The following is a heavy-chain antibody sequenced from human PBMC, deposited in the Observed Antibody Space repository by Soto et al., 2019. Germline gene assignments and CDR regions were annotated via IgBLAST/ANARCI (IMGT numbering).Heavy chain of an antibody. D-gene: IGHD3-10*01. Sequence: PSETLSLTCSVSDASISDYYWTWTRQPPGRGLEWIGYIYSSGTSHYNPSLKSRVTISVDTSKNQFSLNLNSVTAADTAVYYCPRARVSGGSYFWFDPWGPGTLVTVSS. CDR1: DASISDYY. V-gene: IGHV4-4*09. CDR3: PRARVSGGSYFWFDP. CDR2: IYSSGTS. J-gene: IGHJ5*02.